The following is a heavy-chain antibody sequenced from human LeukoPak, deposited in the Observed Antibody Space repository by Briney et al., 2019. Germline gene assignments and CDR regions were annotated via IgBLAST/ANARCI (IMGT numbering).Heavy chain of an antibody. V-gene: IGHV4-34*09. J-gene: IGHJ4*02. CDR3: ARVWRAEKGFDY. CDR1: GDSFSAYY. CDR2: INHSGST. Sequence: PSETLSLSCAVYGDSFSAYYWSWIRQPPGKGLEWIGEINHSGSTNYNPSLKSRVTISVDTAKNQFSLKLSSVTAADTAVYYCARVWRAEKGFDYWGQGTLVTVSS.